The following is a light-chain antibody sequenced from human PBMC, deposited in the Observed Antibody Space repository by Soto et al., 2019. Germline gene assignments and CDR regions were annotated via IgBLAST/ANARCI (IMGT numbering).Light chain of an antibody. CDR3: AAWDDSLNGVV. CDR2: SNN. V-gene: IGLV1-44*01. Sequence: QSVLTQPPSASGTPGQRVTISCSGSSSNIGSNTVNWYQPLPGTAPKLLIYSNNQRPSGVPDRFSGTKSGTSASLAISGLQSEDEAEYYCAAWDDSLNGVVFGGGTKLTVL. J-gene: IGLJ2*01. CDR1: SSNIGSNT.